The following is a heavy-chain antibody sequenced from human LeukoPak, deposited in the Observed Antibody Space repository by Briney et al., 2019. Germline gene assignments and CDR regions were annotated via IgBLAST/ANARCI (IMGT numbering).Heavy chain of an antibody. CDR3: ARSGFMTHDAFDI. Sequence: GASVSVSCKASGYTFTVYYMHWVRQAPGQGLEWVGWINPNSGGTNYAQKFQGRVTMTRDTSISTAYMELSRLRSDDTAVYYCARSGFMTHDAFDIWGQGTMVTVSS. J-gene: IGHJ3*02. CDR1: GYTFTVYY. V-gene: IGHV1-2*02. CDR2: INPNSGGT. D-gene: IGHD1-26*01.